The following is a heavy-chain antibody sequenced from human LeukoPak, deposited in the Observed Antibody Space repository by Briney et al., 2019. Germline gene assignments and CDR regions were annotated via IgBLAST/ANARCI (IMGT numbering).Heavy chain of an antibody. D-gene: IGHD7-27*01. CDR2: IYYSGST. CDR3: ARDVTGDTRSTTYGMDV. J-gene: IGHJ6*02. V-gene: IGHV4-30-4*01. Sequence: SETLSLTCTVSGGSVSSDDYYWSWIRQPPGKGLEWIGYIYYSGSTYYNPSLKSRVSISVDTSKNQFSLKLTSVTAAGTAVYYCARDVTGDTRSTTYGMDVWGQGTTVTVSS. CDR1: GGSVSSDDYY.